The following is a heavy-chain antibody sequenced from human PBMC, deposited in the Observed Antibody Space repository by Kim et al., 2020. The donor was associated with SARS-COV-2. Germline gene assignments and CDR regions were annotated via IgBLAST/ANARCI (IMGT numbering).Heavy chain of an antibody. CDR2: ISTYNGRT. D-gene: IGHD2-2*01. V-gene: IGHV1-18*04. J-gene: IGHJ6*02. CDR3: ARAAPPATPNYYGMDV. CDR1: HYTFTSYG. Sequence: ASVKVSCKASHYTFTSYGINWVRQAPGQGLEWMGWISTYNGRTRYAEEVQGRVTLTTDTSTRTVYLELRSLGSDDTAVYYCARAAPPATPNYYGMDVWGQGTTVTVSS.